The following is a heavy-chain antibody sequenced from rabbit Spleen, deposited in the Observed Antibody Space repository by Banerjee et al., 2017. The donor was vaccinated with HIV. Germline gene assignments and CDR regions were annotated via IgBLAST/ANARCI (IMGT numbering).Heavy chain of an antibody. CDR3: ARDTSSSFSSYGMDL. D-gene: IGHD1-1*01. CDR1: GLDFSGDSY. Sequence: QSLEESGGDLVQPQGSLTLTCKASGLDFSGDSYDSYMCWVRQAPGKGLEWIACIDIGSSGFTYFASWAKGRFTISKTSSTTVTLQMSSLTAADTATYFCARDTSSSFSSYGMDLWGPGTLVTVS. CDR2: IDIGSSGFT. V-gene: IGHV1S40*01. J-gene: IGHJ6*01.